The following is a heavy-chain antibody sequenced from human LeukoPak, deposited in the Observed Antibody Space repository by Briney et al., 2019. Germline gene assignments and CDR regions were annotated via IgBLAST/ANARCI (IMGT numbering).Heavy chain of an antibody. J-gene: IGHJ3*02. D-gene: IGHD2-2*01. CDR1: GYTFTGYY. CDR3: AREGCSSTSCSDAFDI. Sequence: ASVKVSCKASGYTFTGYYMHWVRQAPGQGLEWMGWINPNSGGTNYAQKFQGRVTMTRDTSISTAYMELSRLRSDDTAVYYCAREGCSSTSCSDAFDIWGQGTMVTVSS. V-gene: IGHV1-2*02. CDR2: INPNSGGT.